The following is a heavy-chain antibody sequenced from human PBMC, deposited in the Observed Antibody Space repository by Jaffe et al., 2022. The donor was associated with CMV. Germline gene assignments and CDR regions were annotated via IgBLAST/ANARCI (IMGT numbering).Heavy chain of an antibody. CDR2: ISWNSGSI. D-gene: IGHD1-26*01. CDR1: GFTFDDYA. CDR3: AKDNVVGATKMGGYYYYYGMDV. J-gene: IGHJ6*02. Sequence: EVQLVESGGGLVQPGRSLRLSCAASGFTFDDYAMHWVRQAPGKGLEWVSGISWNSGSIGYADSVKGRFTISRDNAKNSLYLQMNSLRAEDTALYYCAKDNVVGATKMGGYYYYYGMDVWGQGTTVTVSS. V-gene: IGHV3-9*01.